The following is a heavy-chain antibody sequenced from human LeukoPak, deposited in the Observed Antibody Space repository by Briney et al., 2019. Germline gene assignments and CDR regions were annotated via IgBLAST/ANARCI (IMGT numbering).Heavy chain of an antibody. CDR1: GYTFTGYY. V-gene: IGHV1-2*02. CDR3: ARGGRSYGSGRTGMDV. J-gene: IGHJ6*02. CDR2: INPNSGGT. D-gene: IGHD3-10*01. Sequence: GASVKVSCKASGYTFTGYYMHWVRQAPGQGLEWMGWINPNSGGTNYAQKFQGRVTMTRDTSISTAYMKLSRLRSDDTAVYYCARGGRSYGSGRTGMDVWGQGTTVTVSS.